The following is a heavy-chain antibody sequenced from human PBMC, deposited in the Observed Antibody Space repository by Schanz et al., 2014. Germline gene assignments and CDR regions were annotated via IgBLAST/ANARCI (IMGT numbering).Heavy chain of an antibody. D-gene: IGHD3-3*01. V-gene: IGHV1-8*01. CDR3: ARDRRFFDRDDLYYFDS. J-gene: IGHJ4*02. CDR2: MNPKTGNT. CDR1: GFNFNNYD. Sequence: QVQLVQSGAEVKKPGASVKVSYTASGFNFNNYDINWVRQATGQGLEWMGWMNPKTGNTDHAQKFQGRVTMTTDTSTSTAYMALTDLRSDDTAVYYCARDRRFFDRDDLYYFDSWGQGTLVTVSS.